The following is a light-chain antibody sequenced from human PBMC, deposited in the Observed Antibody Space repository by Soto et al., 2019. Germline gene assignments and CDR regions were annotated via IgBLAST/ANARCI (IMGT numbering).Light chain of an antibody. V-gene: IGKV3-20*01. CDR3: QEYGSLPQT. CDR1: HSVRSSH. Sequence: ENVLTQSPGTPSLHRRERASLSCRASHSVRSSHLAWYQQKPGQAPRLLIYGASSRATGIPDRFSGSGSGTDFTLTISRLEAEGVAVYYCQEYGSLPQTFGQGTRVDI. J-gene: IGKJ1*01. CDR2: GAS.